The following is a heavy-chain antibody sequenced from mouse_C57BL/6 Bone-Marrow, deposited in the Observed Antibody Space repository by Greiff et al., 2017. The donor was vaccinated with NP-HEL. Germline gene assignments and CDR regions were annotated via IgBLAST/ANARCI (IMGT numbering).Heavy chain of an antibody. Sequence: VQLQQSGAELVRPGASVKLSCTASGFNIKDDYMHWVKQRPEQGLEWIGWIDPENGDTEYASKFQGKATITADTSSNTAYLQLSSLTSEDTAVYYCTIYGSSLRGFAYWGQGTLVTVSA. D-gene: IGHD1-1*01. V-gene: IGHV14-4*01. J-gene: IGHJ3*01. CDR2: IDPENGDT. CDR3: TIYGSSLRGFAY. CDR1: GFNIKDDY.